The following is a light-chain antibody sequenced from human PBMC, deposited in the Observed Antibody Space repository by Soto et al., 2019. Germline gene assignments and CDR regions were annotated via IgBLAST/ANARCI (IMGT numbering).Light chain of an antibody. CDR2: DVS. Sequence: QSALTQPASVSGSPGQSITISCTGTSSDVGGYNYVSWYQQHPGKAPKLMIYDVSNRPSGVSNRFSGSKSGNTASLAISGRQAEDEGDYYCSSYTSSSTYVVFGGGTKLTVL. V-gene: IGLV2-14*01. CDR1: SSDVGGYNY. CDR3: SSYTSSSTYVV. J-gene: IGLJ2*01.